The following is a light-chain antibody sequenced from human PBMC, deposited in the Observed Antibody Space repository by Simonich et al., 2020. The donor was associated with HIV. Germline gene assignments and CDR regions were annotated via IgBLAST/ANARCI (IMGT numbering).Light chain of an antibody. CDR1: QSVSSF. Sequence: EIVLTQSPATLSLSPGERATLSCRASQSVSSFLAWYQQKPGQAPRLLIYDASNRATGIPARFSGSGSRTDFTLTISSLEPEDFAVYYCQQRSKWPLTFGQGTRLEIK. CDR2: DAS. CDR3: QQRSKWPLT. V-gene: IGKV3-11*01. J-gene: IGKJ5*01.